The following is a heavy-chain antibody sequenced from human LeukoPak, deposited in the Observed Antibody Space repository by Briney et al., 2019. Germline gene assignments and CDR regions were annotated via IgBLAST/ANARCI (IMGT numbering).Heavy chain of an antibody. V-gene: IGHV3-13*01. Sequence: GGSLRLSCAASGFTFSSYDMHWVRHATGKGLERVSAIGTAGDTYYPGSVKGRFTISRENAKNSLYLQMNSLRAGDTAVYYCARDGEGYGFDYWGQGTLVTVSS. CDR1: GFTFSSYD. J-gene: IGHJ4*02. CDR3: ARDGEGYGFDY. D-gene: IGHD5-12*01. CDR2: IGTAGDT.